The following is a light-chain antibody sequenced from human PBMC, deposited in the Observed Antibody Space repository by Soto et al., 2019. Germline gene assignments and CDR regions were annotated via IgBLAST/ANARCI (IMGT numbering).Light chain of an antibody. CDR2: DVS. J-gene: IGKJ1*01. V-gene: IGKV1-5*01. CDR3: QQYNSFWT. Sequence: DIHMTQPPSTLSASLGDRITITVRASQSISRWLAWYQQKPGKAPKVLIYDVSNLQSGVPSRFSGSGSGTEFTLTISSLQPDDSATYYCQQYNSFWTFGQGTKVDIK. CDR1: QSISRW.